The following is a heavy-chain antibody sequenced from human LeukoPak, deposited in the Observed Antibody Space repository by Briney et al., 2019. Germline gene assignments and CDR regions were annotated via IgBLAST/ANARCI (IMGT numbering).Heavy chain of an antibody. CDR3: VTDTSMGGLFDY. J-gene: IGHJ4*02. CDR1: GFTFSSYS. D-gene: IGHD5-18*01. CDR2: ISSSSNTI. V-gene: IGHV3-48*02. Sequence: LGGSLRLSCAASGFTFSSYSMNWVRKAPGKGLEWVSYISSSSNTIYYADSVKGRFTISRDNAKNSLYLQMNSLRDEDTALYYCVTDTSMGGLFDYWGQGTLVTVSS.